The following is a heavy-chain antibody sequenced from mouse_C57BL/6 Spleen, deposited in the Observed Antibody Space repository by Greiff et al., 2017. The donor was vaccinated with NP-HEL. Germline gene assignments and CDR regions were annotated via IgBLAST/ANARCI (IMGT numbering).Heavy chain of an antibody. CDR3: ASHYGSSRDWYFDV. Sequence: VQLKESGPELVKPGASVKISCKASGYSFTDYNMNWVKQSNGKSLEWIGVINPNYGTTSYNQKFKGKATLTVDQSSSTAYMQLNSLTSEDSAVYYCASHYGSSRDWYFDVWGTGTTVTVSS. V-gene: IGHV1-39*01. CDR1: GYSFTDYN. D-gene: IGHD1-1*01. CDR2: INPNYGTT. J-gene: IGHJ1*03.